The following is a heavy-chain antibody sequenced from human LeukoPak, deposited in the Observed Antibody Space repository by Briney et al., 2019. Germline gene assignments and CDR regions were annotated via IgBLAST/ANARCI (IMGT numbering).Heavy chain of an antibody. CDR1: GFTFSSYG. CDR2: IWYDGSNK. J-gene: IGHJ4*02. V-gene: IGHV3-33*01. Sequence: GGSLRLSCAASGFTFSSYGMHWVCQAPGKGLEWVAVIWYDGSNKYYADSVKGRFTISRDNSKNTLYLQMNSLRAEDTAVYYCASVYGSGTALDYWGQGTLVTVSS. D-gene: IGHD3-10*01. CDR3: ASVYGSGTALDY.